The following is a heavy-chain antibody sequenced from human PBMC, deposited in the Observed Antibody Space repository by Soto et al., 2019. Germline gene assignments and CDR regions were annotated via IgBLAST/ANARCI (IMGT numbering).Heavy chain of an antibody. J-gene: IGHJ6*02. Sequence: GGSLRLSCAASGGTFSDYNMNWVRQAPGTGLAWVAYIRSTSTSIHYADSVRGRFTISRDSAKNSLYLQMNSLRGEDTAVYYCARESLTGTKRAGFSYGMDAWGQGTPVTVSS. CDR2: IRSTSTSI. V-gene: IGHV3-48*01. CDR1: GGTFSDYN. D-gene: IGHD1-20*01. CDR3: ARESLTGTKRAGFSYGMDA.